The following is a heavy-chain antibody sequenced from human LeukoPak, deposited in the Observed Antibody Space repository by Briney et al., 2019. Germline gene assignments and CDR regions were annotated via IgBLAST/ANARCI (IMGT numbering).Heavy chain of an antibody. V-gene: IGHV3-53*01. CDR1: GFVVSDTF. J-gene: IGHJ3*02. CDR2: IYTRGNK. Sequence: GGSLRLSCAASGFVVSDTFMSWFRQAPGKGLEWVSVIYTRGNKFYADSVKGRFTISRDNSENTLYLQMNNLRAEDTAVYYCARPHNSSLDNAFDIWGQGTRVTVSS. CDR3: ARPHNSSLDNAFDI. D-gene: IGHD6-13*01.